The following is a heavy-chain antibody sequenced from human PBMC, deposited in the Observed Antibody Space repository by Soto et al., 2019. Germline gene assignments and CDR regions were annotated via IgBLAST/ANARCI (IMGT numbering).Heavy chain of an antibody. J-gene: IGHJ6*02. CDR2: IYYSGST. Sequence: QVQLQESGPGLVKPSQTLSLTCTVSGGSISSGDDFWTWIRQPPGKGLEWIGYIYYSGSTYYNPSLKSRLTMSVDTSKNQFSLKLSSVTGADTAVYYCARDRAKWKDYYYYGMDVRGQGTTVTVSS. CDR1: GGSISSGDDF. V-gene: IGHV4-30-4*01. CDR3: ARDRAKWKDYYYYGMDV. D-gene: IGHD1-20*01.